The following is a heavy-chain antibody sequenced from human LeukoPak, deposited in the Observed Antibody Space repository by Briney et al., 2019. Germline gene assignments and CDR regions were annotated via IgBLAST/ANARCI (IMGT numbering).Heavy chain of an antibody. Sequence: SETLSLTCTVSGASISGGGYFWSWIRPHPGQGLVWLGCIYNSGSAYYNPSLESGGFISVDKSKNQFSLKLSSVTAADTAVYHCASRTSWTHYFESWGQGTLVTVSS. CDR1: GASISGGGYF. V-gene: IGHV4-31*03. CDR2: IYNSGSA. CDR3: ASRTSWTHYFES. J-gene: IGHJ4*02. D-gene: IGHD1-14*01.